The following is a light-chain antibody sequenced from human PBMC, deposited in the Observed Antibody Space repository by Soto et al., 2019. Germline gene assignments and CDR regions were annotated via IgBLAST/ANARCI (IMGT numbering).Light chain of an antibody. V-gene: IGLV2-14*01. Sequence: YALTQPASVSGSTAQSITISCTGTTSDVGRYNYVSWYQQHPGKAPKLIIYDVSNRPSGVSNRFSGSKSGNTASLTISGLQAEDEADYYFNSYTSSSTYVVGTGTKVTV. CDR3: NSYTSSSTYV. CDR1: TSDVGRYNY. CDR2: DVS. J-gene: IGLJ1*01.